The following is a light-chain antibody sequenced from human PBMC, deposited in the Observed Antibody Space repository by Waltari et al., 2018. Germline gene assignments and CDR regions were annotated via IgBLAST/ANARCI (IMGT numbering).Light chain of an antibody. CDR2: RNN. CDR1: HSNLGSNY. CDR3: AAWDESHYV. V-gene: IGLV1-47*01. J-gene: IGLJ1*01. Sequence: QSVLTQPPSASETPGQRVPISCSGSHSNLGSNYLSWYQQLPGRAPKPLIYRNNQRPSGVPDRFSGSKYGTSASLAISGLRSEDEGVYYCAAWDESHYVFGPGTEVTVL.